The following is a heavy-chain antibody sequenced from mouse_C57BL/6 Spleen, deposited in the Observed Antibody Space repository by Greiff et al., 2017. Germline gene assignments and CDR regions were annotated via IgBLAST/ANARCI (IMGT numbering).Heavy chain of an antibody. D-gene: IGHD2-2*01. Sequence: VQLQQPGAELVKPGASVKLSCKASGYTFTSYWMHWVKQRPGQGLEWIGMIHPNSGSTNYNEKFKSKATLTVDKSSSTAYMQLSSLTSEDAAVYYSARGGYGYDGSYWYFDVWGTGTTVTVSS. CDR1: GYTFTSYW. V-gene: IGHV1-64*01. CDR3: ARGGYGYDGSYWYFDV. CDR2: IHPNSGST. J-gene: IGHJ1*03.